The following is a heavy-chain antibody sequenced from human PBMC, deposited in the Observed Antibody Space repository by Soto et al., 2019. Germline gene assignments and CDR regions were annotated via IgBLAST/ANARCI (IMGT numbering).Heavy chain of an antibody. CDR1: GGIFHGYG. D-gene: IGHD1-26*01. CDR2: IRFDGSNE. V-gene: IGHV3-33*01. Sequence: QEQLVESGGGVVQPGTSLRLSCAVAGGIFHGYGMHWVRQAPGKGLEWVAIIRFDGSNEEYADSVKGRFTISRDNSKNTLYLQMNTLGGEDGAVYYCGRGGIGGTVFRGYLDHLGPGTVVTRSS. J-gene: IGHJ4*01. CDR3: GRGGIGGTVFRGYLDH.